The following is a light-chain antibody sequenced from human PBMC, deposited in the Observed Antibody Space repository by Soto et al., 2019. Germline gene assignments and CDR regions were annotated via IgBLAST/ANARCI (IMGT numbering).Light chain of an antibody. V-gene: IGLV1-44*01. Sequence: QSALTQPPSASGTPGQRVTISCSGSSSNIGSNTVNWYQQLPGTAPKLLIYSNNQRPSGVPDRFSGSKSGTSASLAISGLQSEDEADYYCAAWDDSPDGVVFVGGTQLTVL. CDR3: AAWDDSPDGVV. CDR2: SNN. J-gene: IGLJ2*01. CDR1: SSNIGSNT.